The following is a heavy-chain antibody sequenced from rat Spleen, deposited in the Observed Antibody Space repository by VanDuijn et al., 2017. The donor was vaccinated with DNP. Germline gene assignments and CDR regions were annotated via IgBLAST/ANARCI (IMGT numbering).Heavy chain of an antibody. CDR1: GFTFSDYA. CDR2: ISTSGSRT. Sequence: EVQLVESGGGLVQPGRSLKLSCAASGFTFSDYAMAWVCQAPKKGLEWVATISTSGSRTYYSDSVKGRFIISRDNGKSSLYLQLSSLKSEDTATYYCARGSGTYYWYFDFWGPGTMVTVSS. D-gene: IGHD5-1*01. V-gene: IGHV5-17*01. J-gene: IGHJ1*01. CDR3: ARGSGTYYWYFDF.